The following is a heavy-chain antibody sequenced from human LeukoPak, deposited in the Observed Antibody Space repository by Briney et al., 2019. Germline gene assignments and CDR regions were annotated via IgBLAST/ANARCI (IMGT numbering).Heavy chain of an antibody. J-gene: IGHJ4*02. D-gene: IGHD3-22*01. Sequence: GGSLRLSCAASGFTVSSNYMNWVRQAPGKGLEWVSYISSSGSTIYYADSVKGRFTISRDNAKNSLYLQMNSLRAEDTAVYYCARGMIVVDYWGQGTLVTVSS. V-gene: IGHV3-48*03. CDR2: ISSSGSTI. CDR1: GFTVSSNY. CDR3: ARGMIVVDY.